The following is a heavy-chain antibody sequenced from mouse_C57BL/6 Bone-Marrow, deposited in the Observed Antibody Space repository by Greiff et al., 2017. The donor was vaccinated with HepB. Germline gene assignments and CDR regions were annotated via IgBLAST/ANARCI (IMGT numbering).Heavy chain of an antibody. D-gene: IGHD2-4*01. J-gene: IGHJ3*01. CDR3: ARGDYPFFAY. CDR1: GYTFTGYW. Sequence: QVQLQQSGAELMQPGASVKLSCTATGYTFTGYWIEWVKQRPGHGLEWIGEFLPRSGSTNYNETFKGKATFTADTSSNTAYMQLSSLTTEDSAIYYCARGDYPFFAYWGQGTLVTVSA. V-gene: IGHV1-9*01. CDR2: FLPRSGST.